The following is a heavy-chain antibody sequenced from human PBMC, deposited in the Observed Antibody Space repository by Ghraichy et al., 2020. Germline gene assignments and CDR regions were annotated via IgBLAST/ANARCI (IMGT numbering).Heavy chain of an antibody. J-gene: IGHJ5*02. D-gene: IGHD2-2*01. Sequence: SETLSLTCAVYGGSFSGYYWSWIRQPPGKGLEWIGEINHSGSTNSNPSLKSRVTISVDTSKNQFSLKLSPVTAADTAVYYRARGFLQDIVVVPAAIPNWFDPWGQGTLDTVSS. CDR2: INHSGST. CDR1: GGSFSGYY. CDR3: ARGFLQDIVVVPAAIPNWFDP. V-gene: IGHV4-34*01.